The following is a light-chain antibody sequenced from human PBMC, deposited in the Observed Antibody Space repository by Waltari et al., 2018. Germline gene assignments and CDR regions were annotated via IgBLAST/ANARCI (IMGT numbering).Light chain of an antibody. Sequence: EIVMTQSPATLSVSLGERVTLSCRASESVSSNIAWYQQKPGQVPRLVMYDVSTRATGMPARFRGSGSGTGFTLTISSLQSEDFAVYYCQQYNKWPPITFGQGIRLEIK. J-gene: IGKJ5*01. CDR3: QQYNKWPPIT. CDR2: DVS. CDR1: ESVSSN. V-gene: IGKV3-15*01.